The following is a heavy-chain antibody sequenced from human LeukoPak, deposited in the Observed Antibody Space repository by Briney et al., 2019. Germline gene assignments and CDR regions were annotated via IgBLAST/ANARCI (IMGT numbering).Heavy chain of an antibody. CDR2: IQYDGSNK. V-gene: IGHV3-30*02. Sequence: GGSLRLSCATSGFTFSNYDMYWARQAPGKGLEWVAFIQYDGSNKYYADSVKGRFTISRDSSRNTVHLQMNSLRPEDSAVYYCASPYCGGDCSPYYFDYWAREPWSPSPQ. CDR1: GFTFSNYD. J-gene: IGHJ4*02. CDR3: ASPYCGGDCSPYYFDY. D-gene: IGHD2-21*02.